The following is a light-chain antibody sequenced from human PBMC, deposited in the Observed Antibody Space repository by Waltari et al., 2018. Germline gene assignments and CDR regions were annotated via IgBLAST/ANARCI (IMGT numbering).Light chain of an antibody. V-gene: IGLV2-23*02. CDR3: CSYAGSSTFV. J-gene: IGLJ1*01. CDR2: DVS. CDR1: TSDVGGYNF. Sequence: QSALTQPAPVSGSPGQSITLSCTGTTSDVGGYNFVSWYQQHPGKAPKLMIYDVSKRPSGVSNRFSGSKSGNTASLTISGLQAEDEADYYCCSYAGSSTFVFGTGTKVTVL.